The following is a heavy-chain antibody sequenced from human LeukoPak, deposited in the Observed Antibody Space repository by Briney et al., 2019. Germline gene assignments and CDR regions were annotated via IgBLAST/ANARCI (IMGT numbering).Heavy chain of an antibody. J-gene: IGHJ3*01. CDR2: ISGSGGST. Sequence: GGSLRLSCAASGFTFSSYAMSWVRQAPGKGLEWVSAISGSGGSTYYADSVKGRFTISRDNSKNTLYLQMNSLRAEDTAVYYCAKDNKGIAAAGXDAFXXWGQGTMVTX. V-gene: IGHV3-23*01. CDR1: GFTFSSYA. D-gene: IGHD6-13*01. CDR3: AKDNKGIAAAGXDAFXX.